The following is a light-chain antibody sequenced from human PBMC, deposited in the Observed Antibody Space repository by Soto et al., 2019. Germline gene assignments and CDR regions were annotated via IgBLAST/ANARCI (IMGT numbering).Light chain of an antibody. CDR2: GAS. J-gene: IGKJ2*01. Sequence: EIVMTQSPATLSVSPGERATLSCRASQSVSSNLAWYQQKPGQAPRLLIYGASTRATGIPARFSGSGAGTEFTLTISSLQSEDFAFYYWQEYNNLPHTFGQGTKLEIK. CDR1: QSVSSN. CDR3: QEYNNLPHT. V-gene: IGKV3-15*01.